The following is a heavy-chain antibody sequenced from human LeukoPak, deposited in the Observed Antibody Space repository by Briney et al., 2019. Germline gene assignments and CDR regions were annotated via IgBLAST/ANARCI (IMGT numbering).Heavy chain of an antibody. D-gene: IGHD3-9*01. CDR3: ARGGDYDILTDYSVPDFDY. CDR2: IYHSGST. Sequence: PSETLSLTCAVSGGSISSGGYSWSWIRQPPGKGLEWIGYIYHSGSTYYNPSLKSRVTISVDRSKNQFSLKLSSVTAADTAVYYCARGGDYDILTDYSVPDFDYWGQGTLVTVSS. V-gene: IGHV4-30-2*01. J-gene: IGHJ4*02. CDR1: GGSISSGGYS.